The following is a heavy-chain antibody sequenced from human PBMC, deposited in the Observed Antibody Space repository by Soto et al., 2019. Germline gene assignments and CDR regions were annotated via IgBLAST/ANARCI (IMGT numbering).Heavy chain of an antibody. D-gene: IGHD2-15*01. CDR2: IYYSGST. CDR3: ARHTPAISISDH. CDR1: GGSISSSSYY. J-gene: IGHJ4*02. V-gene: IGHV4-39*01. Sequence: QLQLQESGPGLVKPSETLSLTCTVSGGSISSSSYYWGWIRQPPGKGLEWIGSIYYSGSTYYNPSLKRRVTISVDTSKNLFSLKLSSVTAADTAVYYCARHTPAISISDHWGQGTLVTVSS.